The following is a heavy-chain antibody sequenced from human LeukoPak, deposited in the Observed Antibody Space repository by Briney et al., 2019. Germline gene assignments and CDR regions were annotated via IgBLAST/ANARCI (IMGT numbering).Heavy chain of an antibody. V-gene: IGHV3-21*01. J-gene: IGHJ4*02. Sequence: GGSLRLFCAASGFTFNQYGMSWVRQAPGKGLEGVSSISSSSSYIYYADCVEGRFTISSDNAKNSLYLQMNSLRAEDTAVYYCASTKYYYKSRSYGAPYYFDYWGQGTLVTVSS. CDR3: ASTKYYYKSRSYGAPYYFDY. CDR2: ISSSSSYI. CDR1: GFTFNQYG. D-gene: IGHD3-10*01.